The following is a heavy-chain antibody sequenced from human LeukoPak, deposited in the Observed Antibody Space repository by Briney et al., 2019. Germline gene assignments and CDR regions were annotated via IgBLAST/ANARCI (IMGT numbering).Heavy chain of an antibody. D-gene: IGHD3-10*01. CDR2: ISAYNGNT. V-gene: IGHV1-18*01. CDR3: ARDLRYYGSGSHDAFDI. CDR1: GYTFTSYG. J-gene: IGHJ3*02. Sequence: GASVKVSCKASGYTFTSYGISWVRQAPGQGLEWMGRISAYNGNTNYAQKLQGRVTMTTDTSTSTAYMELRSLRSDDTAVYYCARDLRYYGSGSHDAFDIWGQGTMVTVSS.